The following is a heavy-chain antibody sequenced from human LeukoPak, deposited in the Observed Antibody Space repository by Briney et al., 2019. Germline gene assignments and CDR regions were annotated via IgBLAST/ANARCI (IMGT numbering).Heavy chain of an antibody. CDR2: IWYDGSNK. Sequence: PGGSLRLSCAASGFTFSSYGMHWVRQAPGKGLEWVAVIWYDGSNKYYADSVKGRFTISRDNGKNSVYLQMDSLRAEDSAIYYCARGYRDTAMFLDYWGQGILVTVSS. V-gene: IGHV3-33*01. D-gene: IGHD5-18*01. CDR3: ARGYRDTAMFLDY. J-gene: IGHJ4*02. CDR1: GFTFSSYG.